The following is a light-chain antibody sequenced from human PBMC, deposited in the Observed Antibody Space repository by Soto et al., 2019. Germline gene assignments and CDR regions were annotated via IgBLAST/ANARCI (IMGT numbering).Light chain of an antibody. V-gene: IGKV3-20*01. Sequence: VMTQSPATLSLSPGERATLSCRASQSISSPFLAWYQQKPGQAPRLFIHGASSRATGIPDRFSGSGSGTDFTLTISRLEPEDFAVYYCGSNEWTFGQGTKVE. CDR3: GSNEWT. J-gene: IGKJ1*01. CDR2: GAS. CDR1: QSISSPF.